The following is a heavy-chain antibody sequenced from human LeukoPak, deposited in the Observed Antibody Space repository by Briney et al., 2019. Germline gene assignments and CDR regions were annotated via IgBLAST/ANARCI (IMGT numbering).Heavy chain of an antibody. CDR3: AKGRGWEASYYYYYMDV. D-gene: IGHD1-26*01. V-gene: IGHV3-23*01. CDR1: GFTFSSHG. Sequence: GGSLRLSCAASGFTFSSHGMSWVRQAPGKGLEWVSAISGSGGSTYYADSVKGRFTISSDNSKNTLYLQMNSLRAEDTAVYYCAKGRGWEASYYYYYMDVWGKGTTVTISS. J-gene: IGHJ6*03. CDR2: ISGSGGST.